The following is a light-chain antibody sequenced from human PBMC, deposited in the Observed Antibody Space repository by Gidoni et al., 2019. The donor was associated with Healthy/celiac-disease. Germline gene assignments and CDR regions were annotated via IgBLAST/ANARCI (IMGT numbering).Light chain of an antibody. CDR2: AAS. CDR3: LQDYNYPFT. J-gene: IGKJ3*01. CDR1: QGIRND. Sequence: AIQMTQSPSPLSASVGDRVTITCRASQGIRNDLGWYQQKPGKAPKLLIYAASSLQSGVPSRFSGSGSGKDFTLTISSLQPEDFATYYCLQDYNYPFTFGPGTKVDIK. V-gene: IGKV1-6*01.